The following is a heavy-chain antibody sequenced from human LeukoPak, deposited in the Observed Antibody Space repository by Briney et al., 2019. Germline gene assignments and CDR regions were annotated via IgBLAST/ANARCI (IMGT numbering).Heavy chain of an antibody. CDR2: IIPIFGTA. J-gene: IGHJ4*02. D-gene: IGHD6-19*01. CDR1: GGTFSSYA. CDR3: ARDSSGFLVTSLFDY. Sequence: TVKVSCKASGGTFSSYAISWVRLAPGQGLEWMGGIIPIFGTANYAQKFQGRVTITADESTSTAYMELSSLRSEDTAVYYCARDSSGFLVTSLFDYWGQGTLVTVSS. V-gene: IGHV1-69*01.